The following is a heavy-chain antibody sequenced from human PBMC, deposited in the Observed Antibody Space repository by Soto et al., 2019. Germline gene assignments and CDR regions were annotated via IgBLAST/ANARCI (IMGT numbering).Heavy chain of an antibody. D-gene: IGHD3-16*02. J-gene: IGHJ3*02. Sequence: SETLSLTCTVSGVSINNGVYYWSWIRQHPGKGLQWIGYIYYSGSTYYNSSLKSRVTISLDTSKNQFSLKLSSLTAADTAVYYCAGADANRNDYVWGSYRPEAFDIWGQGTMVTVSS. CDR2: IYYSGST. CDR1: GVSINNGVYY. V-gene: IGHV4-31*03. CDR3: AGADANRNDYVWGSYRPEAFDI.